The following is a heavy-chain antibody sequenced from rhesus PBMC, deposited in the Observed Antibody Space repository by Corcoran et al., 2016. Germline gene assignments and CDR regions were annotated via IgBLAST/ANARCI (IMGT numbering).Heavy chain of an antibody. D-gene: IGHD4-23*01. CDR2: IYGSIGGT. Sequence: QVQLQESGPGLVKPSETLSLTCAVSGGSISSNYWSWIRQPPGKGLEWIGYIYGSIGGTYYNPAIKSGVTISTEPSKNQFSLRLSSVTAADTAVYYSARRHEYSNYYFDYWGQGVLVTVSS. CDR3: ARRHEYSNYYFDY. CDR1: GGSISSNY. J-gene: IGHJ4*01. V-gene: IGHV4-165*02.